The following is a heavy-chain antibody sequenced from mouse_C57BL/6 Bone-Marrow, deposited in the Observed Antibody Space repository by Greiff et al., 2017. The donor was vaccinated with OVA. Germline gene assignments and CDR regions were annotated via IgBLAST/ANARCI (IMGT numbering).Heavy chain of an antibody. CDR1: GYTFTSYG. CDR3: ARLRGAWFAY. CDR2: IYPRSGNT. V-gene: IGHV1-81*01. D-gene: IGHD2-12*01. Sequence: QVQLQHSGAELARPGASVKLSCKASGYTFTSYGISWVKQRTGQGLEWIGEIYPRSGNTYYNEKFKGKATLTADKSSSTAYMELRSLTSEDSAVYFCARLRGAWFAYWGQGTLVTVSA. J-gene: IGHJ3*01.